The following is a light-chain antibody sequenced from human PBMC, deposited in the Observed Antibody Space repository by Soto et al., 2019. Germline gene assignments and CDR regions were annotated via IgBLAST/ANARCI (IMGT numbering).Light chain of an antibody. CDR2: TAS. V-gene: IGKV1-39*01. Sequence: DIQMTQSPSSLSASVGDRVTITCRASQGISTYLIWYQQKPGKAPELLIYTASSLQGGVPSRFSGSASGTDFTLTISSLQPGDFATYFCQQSYSTPWTFGQGTRVDI. CDR1: QGISTY. CDR3: QQSYSTPWT. J-gene: IGKJ1*01.